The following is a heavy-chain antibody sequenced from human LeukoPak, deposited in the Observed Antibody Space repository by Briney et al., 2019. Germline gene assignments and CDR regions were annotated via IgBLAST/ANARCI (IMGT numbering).Heavy chain of an antibody. CDR1: GGTFSSYA. CDR2: IIPIFGTA. D-gene: IGHD6-19*01. J-gene: IGHJ4*02. CDR3: ARVFRGWYELDY. Sequence: SVRVSCKASGGTFSSYAISWVRQAPGQGLEWMGGIIPIFGTANYAQKFQGRVTITADESTSTAYMELSSLRSEDTAVYYCARVFRGWYELDYWGQGTLVTVSS. V-gene: IGHV1-69*01.